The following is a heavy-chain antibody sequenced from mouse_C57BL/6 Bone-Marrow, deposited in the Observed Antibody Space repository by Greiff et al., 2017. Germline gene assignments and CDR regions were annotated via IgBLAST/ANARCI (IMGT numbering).Heavy chain of an antibody. CDR3: ARAHYYGSRPWCAY. Sequence: QVQLQQSGAELVRPGTSVKVSCKASGYAFTNYLIEWVKQRPGQGLEWIGVINPGSGGTNYNEKFKGKATLTADKSSSTAYMQLSSLTSEDSAVYFCARAHYYGSRPWCAYWGQGTLVTVSA. J-gene: IGHJ3*01. V-gene: IGHV1-54*01. CDR2: INPGSGGT. CDR1: GYAFTNYL. D-gene: IGHD1-1*01.